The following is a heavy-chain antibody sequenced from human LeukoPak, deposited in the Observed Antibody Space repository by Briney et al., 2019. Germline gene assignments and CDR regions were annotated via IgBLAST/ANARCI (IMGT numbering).Heavy chain of an antibody. J-gene: IGHJ4*02. V-gene: IGHV5-51*01. CDR1: GYSYTSYW. D-gene: IGHD5-18*01. CDR3: ARRGYSYGYDY. CDR2: IYPGDSEI. Sequence: GESLKISCKGSGYSYTSYWIAWVRQMPGKGLEWMGIIYPGDSEITYSPSFQGQVTISADKSISTAYLQWSSLKASDTAMYYCARRGYSYGYDYWGQGTLVTVSS.